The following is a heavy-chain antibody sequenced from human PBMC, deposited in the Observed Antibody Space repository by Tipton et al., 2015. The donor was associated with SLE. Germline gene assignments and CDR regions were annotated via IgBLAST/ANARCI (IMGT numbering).Heavy chain of an antibody. CDR3: ARDYYGSGFDASDI. J-gene: IGHJ3*02. V-gene: IGHV4-59*01. CDR1: GGSISTYY. D-gene: IGHD3-10*01. Sequence: GLVKPSGTLSLTCTVSGGSISTYYWSWIRQPPKQGLEWIGWIYHTGSTDYNPSLKSRVTISVDTSKNQFSLRLSSVTAADTAVYYCARDYYGSGFDASDIWGQGTMVTVSS. CDR2: IYHTGST.